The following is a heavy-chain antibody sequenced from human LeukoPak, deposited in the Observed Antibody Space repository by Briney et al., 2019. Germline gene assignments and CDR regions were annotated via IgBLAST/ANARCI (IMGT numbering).Heavy chain of an antibody. Sequence: SETLSLTCTVSGGSISSSSYYWGWIRQPPGKGLEWIGSIYYSGSTYYNPSLKSRVTISVDTSKNQFSLKLSSVTAADTAVYYCARHRQWLVVGYYYYYMDVWGKGTTVTISS. V-gene: IGHV4-39*01. CDR2: IYYSGST. CDR1: GGSISSSSYY. J-gene: IGHJ6*03. CDR3: ARHRQWLVVGYYYYYMDV. D-gene: IGHD6-19*01.